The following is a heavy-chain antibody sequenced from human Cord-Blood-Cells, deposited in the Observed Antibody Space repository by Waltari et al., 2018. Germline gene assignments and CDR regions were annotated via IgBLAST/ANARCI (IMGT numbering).Heavy chain of an antibody. Sequence: QITLKESGPTLLKLTQTLSLTSTLSGLTPRNSATGVASQRPPLGTALQGLALIYWNDDKRYSPSLKSRLTITKDTSKNQVVLTMTNMDPVDTATDYCAHTPPYGYSGYDPFDYWGQGTLVTVSS. CDR2: IYWNDDK. D-gene: IGHD5-12*01. V-gene: IGHV2-5*01. CDR3: AHTPPYGYSGYDPFDY. J-gene: IGHJ4*02. CDR1: GLTPRNSATG.